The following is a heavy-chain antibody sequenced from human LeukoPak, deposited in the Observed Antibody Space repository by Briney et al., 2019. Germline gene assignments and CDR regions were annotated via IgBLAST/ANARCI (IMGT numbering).Heavy chain of an antibody. CDR2: ISSSSSTI. D-gene: IGHD6-19*01. CDR1: GFTFSSYS. J-gene: IGHJ4*02. CDR3: ARHSSGWLFDY. V-gene: IGHV3-48*04. Sequence: GGSLRLSCAASGFTFSSYSMNWVRQAPGKGLEWVSYISSSSSTIYYADSVKGRFTISRDNAKNSLYLQVNSLRAEDTAVYYCARHSSGWLFDYWGQGTLVTVSS.